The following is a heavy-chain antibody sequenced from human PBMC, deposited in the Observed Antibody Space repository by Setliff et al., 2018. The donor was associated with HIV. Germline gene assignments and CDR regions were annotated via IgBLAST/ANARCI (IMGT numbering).Heavy chain of an antibody. CDR3: VRDDYGYNGKGFDY. Sequence: SETLSLTCTVSGGSISSRSYYWSWIRQPAGKGLECLGRIYTSGSTNYNPSLKSRVTISVDTSKNKFSLNLNSVTAADTAVYYCVRDDYGYNGKGFDYWGPGTLVTVSS. J-gene: IGHJ4*02. V-gene: IGHV4-61*02. D-gene: IGHD4-17*01. CDR1: GGSISSRSYY. CDR2: IYTSGST.